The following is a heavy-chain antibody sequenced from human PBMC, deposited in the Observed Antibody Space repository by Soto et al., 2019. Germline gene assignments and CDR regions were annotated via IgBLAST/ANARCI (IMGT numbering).Heavy chain of an antibody. V-gene: IGHV3-23*01. D-gene: IGHD5-18*01. CDR2: ISGSGGST. J-gene: IGHJ5*02. CDR1: GFTFSGYA. Sequence: GSLRLSCAASGFTFSGYAMSWVRQAPGKGLEWVSAISGSGGSTYYADSVKGRFTISRDNSKNTLYLQMNSLRADDTAVYYCAKVMVKNWFDPWGQGTLVTVSS. CDR3: AKVMVKNWFDP.